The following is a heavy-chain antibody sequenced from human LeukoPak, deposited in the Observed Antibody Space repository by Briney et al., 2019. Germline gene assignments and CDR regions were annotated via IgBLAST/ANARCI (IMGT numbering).Heavy chain of an antibody. Sequence: GGSLRLSCAASGFSFSSYGMNWVRQAPGKGLEWVSYISSSSTFIYYADSVKGRLTISRDNARNSLFLQMNSLSAEDTAVYYCARDLDYDSSGYPGYWGQGTLVTVSS. D-gene: IGHD3-22*01. CDR3: ARDLDYDSSGYPGY. V-gene: IGHV3-48*01. CDR1: GFSFSSYG. CDR2: ISSSSTFI. J-gene: IGHJ4*02.